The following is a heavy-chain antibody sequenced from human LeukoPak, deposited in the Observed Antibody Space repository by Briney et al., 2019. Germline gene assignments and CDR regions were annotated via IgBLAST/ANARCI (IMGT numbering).Heavy chain of an antibody. J-gene: IGHJ4*02. Sequence: SGGSLRLSCAASGFTFSSYGMHWVRQAPGKGLEWVAVIWYDGSNKYYADSVKGRFTISRDNSKNTLYLQMNSLRAEDTAVYYCAKDTYNWNSFTDYWGQGTLVTVSS. D-gene: IGHD1-7*01. CDR3: AKDTYNWNSFTDY. V-gene: IGHV3-33*06. CDR2: IWYDGSNK. CDR1: GFTFSSYG.